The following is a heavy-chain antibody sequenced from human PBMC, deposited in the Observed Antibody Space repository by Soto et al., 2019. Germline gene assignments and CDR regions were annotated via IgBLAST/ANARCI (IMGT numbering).Heavy chain of an antibody. D-gene: IGHD6-6*01. V-gene: IGHV4-59*01. CDR3: AEECEYSSSSGDYWFDP. Sequence: PSETLSLTCTVSGGSLSSYYWSWIRQPPGKGLEWIGYIYYSGSTSYNPSLKSRVTISVDTSKNQFSLKLSSVTAEDTAVYYCAEECEYSSSSGDYWFDPWGQGTLVTVSS. CDR2: IYYSGST. CDR1: GGSLSSYY. J-gene: IGHJ5*02.